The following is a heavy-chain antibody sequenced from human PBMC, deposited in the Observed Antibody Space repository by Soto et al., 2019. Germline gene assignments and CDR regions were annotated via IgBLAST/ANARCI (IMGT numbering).Heavy chain of an antibody. D-gene: IGHD2-8*01. J-gene: IGHJ6*02. CDR2: ISSSSSYT. V-gene: IGHV3-11*06. CDR1: GFTFSDYY. CDR3: ATLRYSSNGVCYPYYYYYGMDV. Sequence: PGGSLRLSCAASGFTFSDYYMSWIRQAPGKGLEWVSYISSSSSYTNYADSVKGRFTSSRDNAKNPLYLQMNSLRAEDTAVYYFATLRYSSNGVCYPYYYYYGMDVWGQGNTVTVSS.